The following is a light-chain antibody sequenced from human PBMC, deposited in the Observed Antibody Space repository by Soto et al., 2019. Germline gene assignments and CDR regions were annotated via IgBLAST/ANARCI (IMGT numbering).Light chain of an antibody. CDR1: SSDVGGYNY. CDR3: NSYTSNNTWV. J-gene: IGLJ3*02. V-gene: IGLV2-14*03. Sequence: QSVLTQPASVSGSPGQSIAISCTGTSSDVGGYNYVSWYQQHPGKAPKLMIYDVSNRPSGVSDRFSGSKSDNTASLTISGLQAEDEADYYCNSYTSNNTWVFGGGTKLTVL. CDR2: DVS.